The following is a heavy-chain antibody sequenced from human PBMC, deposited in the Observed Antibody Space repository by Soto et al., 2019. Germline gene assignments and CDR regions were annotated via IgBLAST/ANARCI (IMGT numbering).Heavy chain of an antibody. Sequence: SEALSLTCNISGGPISSYYWSCMRQPPGKGLEWIGYIYYSGSTNYNPSLKSRVTISVDTSKNQFSLKLNSMTAADTAVYYCARHNYGSGSTYFDYWGQGTLVTVSS. J-gene: IGHJ4*02. CDR1: GGPISSYY. D-gene: IGHD3-10*01. CDR3: ARHNYGSGSTYFDY. CDR2: IYYSGST. V-gene: IGHV4-59*08.